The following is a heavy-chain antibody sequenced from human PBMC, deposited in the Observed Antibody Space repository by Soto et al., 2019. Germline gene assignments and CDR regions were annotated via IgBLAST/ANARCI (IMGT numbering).Heavy chain of an antibody. CDR2: IYYSGFT. Sequence: SLIISLRWTVSGGSIRSGDYYWSWIRQPPGKSLEWIGYIYYSGFTYYNPSLKSRVTISIDTSKHQFSLKLTSVTAADSAVYYCAREGVGDYDNNSPYYQLWNYWGQGNPVTVSP. V-gene: IGHV4-30-4*01. CDR3: AREGVGDYDNNSPYYQLWNY. CDR1: GGSIRSGDYY. J-gene: IGHJ4*02. D-gene: IGHD3-22*01.